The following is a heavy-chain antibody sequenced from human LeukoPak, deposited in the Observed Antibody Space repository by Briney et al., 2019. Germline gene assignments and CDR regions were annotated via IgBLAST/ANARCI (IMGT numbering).Heavy chain of an antibody. CDR2: ISSTGGDI. V-gene: IGHV3-48*03. CDR1: GLIFSNYE. J-gene: IGHJ4*02. CDR3: ARDLPTGTYRAYFDN. D-gene: IGHD1-26*01. Sequence: PGGSLRLSCAGSGLIFSNYEMNWVRQAPGKGLEWVPYISSTGGDIYYADSVKGRFTISRDNAEKSVYLQMNSLRAEDTAVYYCARDLPTGTYRAYFDNWGQGTLVTVSS.